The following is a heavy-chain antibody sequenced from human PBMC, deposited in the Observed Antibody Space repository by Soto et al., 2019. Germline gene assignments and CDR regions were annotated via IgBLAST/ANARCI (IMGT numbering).Heavy chain of an antibody. CDR2: IYSGGST. Sequence: EVQLVESGGGLIQPGGSLRLSCAASGFTVSSNYMSWVRQAPGKGLEWVSVIYSGGSTYYADSVKVRFTISRDNSKSTLYLQMRRLRAEDTAVYYCARDRVVSGYPEYFQHWGQGTLVTVSS. V-gene: IGHV3-53*01. D-gene: IGHD3-22*01. J-gene: IGHJ1*01. CDR3: ARDRVVSGYPEYFQH. CDR1: GFTVSSNY.